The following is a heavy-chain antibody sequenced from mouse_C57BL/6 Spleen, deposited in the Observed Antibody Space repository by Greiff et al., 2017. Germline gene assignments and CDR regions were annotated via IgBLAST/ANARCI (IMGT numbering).Heavy chain of an antibody. J-gene: IGHJ3*01. V-gene: IGHV5-16*01. Sequence: EVKLMESEGGLVQPGSSMKLSCTASRFTFSDYYMAWVRQVPEKGLEWVANINYDGSSTYYLDSLKSRFIISRDNAKNILYLQMSSLKSEDTATYYCARASSGYWFAYWGQGTLVTVSA. D-gene: IGHD3-2*02. CDR3: ARASSGYWFAY. CDR1: RFTFSDYY. CDR2: INYDGSST.